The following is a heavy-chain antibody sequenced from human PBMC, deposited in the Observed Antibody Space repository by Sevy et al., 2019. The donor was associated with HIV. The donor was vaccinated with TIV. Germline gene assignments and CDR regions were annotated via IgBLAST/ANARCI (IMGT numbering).Heavy chain of an antibody. Sequence: GGSLRLSCAASGFTFSSYAMSWVRQAPGKGLEWVSTITGGGDSTYYADSVKGRFTISRDNSKNTVYLQMNSLRAGDTALYYCAKDSDYGDSNWFDPWGQGTLVTVSS. CDR2: ITGGGDST. CDR1: GFTFSSYA. D-gene: IGHD4-17*01. CDR3: AKDSDYGDSNWFDP. V-gene: IGHV3-23*01. J-gene: IGHJ5*02.